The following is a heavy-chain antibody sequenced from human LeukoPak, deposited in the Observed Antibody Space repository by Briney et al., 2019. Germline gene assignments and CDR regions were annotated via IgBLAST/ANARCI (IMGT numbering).Heavy chain of an antibody. Sequence: GRSLRLSCAASGFTFSSYSMNWVRQAPGKGLEWVSYISSSSSTIYYADSVKGRFTISRDNAKNSLYLQMNSLRDEDTAVYYCARQVVAATRRTQDYWGQGTLVTVSS. CDR1: GFTFSSYS. J-gene: IGHJ4*02. D-gene: IGHD2-15*01. CDR2: ISSSSSTI. V-gene: IGHV3-48*02. CDR3: ARQVVAATRRTQDY.